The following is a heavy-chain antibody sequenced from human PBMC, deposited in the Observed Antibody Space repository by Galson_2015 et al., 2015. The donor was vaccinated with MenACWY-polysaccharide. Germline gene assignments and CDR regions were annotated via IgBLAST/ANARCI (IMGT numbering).Heavy chain of an antibody. D-gene: IGHD1-26*01. CDR3: AREPTYSGSFGWFDP. Sequence: QPPGKGLEWIGYMSYNGRANYNPSLRSRVTISLDTSNNQFSLRLSSVTAADTAMYYCAREPTYSGSFGWFDPWGQGTLVTVSS. V-gene: IGHV4-59*01. J-gene: IGHJ5*02. CDR2: MSYNGRA.